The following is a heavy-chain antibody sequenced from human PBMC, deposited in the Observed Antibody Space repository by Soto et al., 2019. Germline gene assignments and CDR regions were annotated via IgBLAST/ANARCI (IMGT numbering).Heavy chain of an antibody. CDR3: AREVNYGDGAAYYDVFDI. V-gene: IGHV3-7*05. Sequence: DVQLVESGGDLVQPGGSLRLSCAASGFTFGNYWMAWVRQAPGKGLEWVANIRGDGSREYYLDSVRGRFSVSRDNTHESLYLQMTGQRVEDTAVYYCAREVNYGDGAAYYDVFDIWGQGTVVTVSS. D-gene: IGHD4-17*01. J-gene: IGHJ3*02. CDR2: IRGDGSRE. CDR1: GFTFGNYW.